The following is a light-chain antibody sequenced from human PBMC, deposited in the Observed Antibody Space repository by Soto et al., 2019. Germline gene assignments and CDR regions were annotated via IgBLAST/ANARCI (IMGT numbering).Light chain of an antibody. J-gene: IGKJ4*01. CDR1: QSVSSY. CDR2: DAS. V-gene: IGKV3-11*01. Sequence: EIVLTQPPATLYLSPGNRATLSCRASQSVSSYLAWYPQKPGQAPRLLISDASKRAAGIPARFSGSGSGTDFTLAITILEPEDVVIYYCQQRSDWPSTVGGGTKVEIK. CDR3: QQRSDWPST.